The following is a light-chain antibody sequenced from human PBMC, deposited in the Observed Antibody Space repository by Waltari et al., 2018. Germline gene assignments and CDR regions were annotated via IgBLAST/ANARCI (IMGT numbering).Light chain of an antibody. J-gene: IGKJ4*01. Sequence: DIVMTQSPDSLAVSLGAMATITCQSSQSLLFRSNNKNYLAWYQQKPAQPPKLLISWASTRRSGVPDRFSGSGSGTDFTLTISSLQTEDVAVYYCQQYYTTPLTFGGGTKVEIK. CDR3: QQYYTTPLT. V-gene: IGKV4-1*01. CDR2: WAS. CDR1: QSLLFRSNNKNY.